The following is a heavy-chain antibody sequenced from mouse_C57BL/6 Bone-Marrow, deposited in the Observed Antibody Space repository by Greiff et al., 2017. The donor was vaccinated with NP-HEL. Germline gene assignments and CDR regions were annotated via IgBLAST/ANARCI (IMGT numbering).Heavy chain of an antibody. J-gene: IGHJ3*01. CDR2: ISNGGGST. CDR1: GFTFSDYY. D-gene: IGHD2-4*01. Sequence: EVKVVESGGGLVQPGGSLKLSCAASGFTFSDYYMYWVRQTPEKRLEWVAYISNGGGSTYYLDTVKGRFTIARDNAKNTLYLQMSRLKSEDTAMYYCARSPLYYDYGAYWGQGTLVTVSA. V-gene: IGHV5-12*01. CDR3: ARSPLYYDYGAY.